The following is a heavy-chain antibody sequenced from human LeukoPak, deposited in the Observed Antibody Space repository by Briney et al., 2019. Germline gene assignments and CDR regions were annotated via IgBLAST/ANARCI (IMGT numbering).Heavy chain of an antibody. Sequence: SETLSLTCAVSGGSISSGGYSWSWIRQPPGKGLEWIGYIYHSGSTYYNPPLKSRVTISVDRSKNQFSLKLSSVTAADTAVYYCARIRAATGDFDYWGQGTLVTVSS. J-gene: IGHJ4*02. D-gene: IGHD1-26*01. CDR2: IYHSGST. CDR3: ARIRAATGDFDY. CDR1: GGSISSGGYS. V-gene: IGHV4-30-2*01.